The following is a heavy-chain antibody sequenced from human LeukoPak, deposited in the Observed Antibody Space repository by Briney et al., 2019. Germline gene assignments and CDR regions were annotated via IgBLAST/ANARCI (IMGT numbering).Heavy chain of an antibody. CDR1: GYTFTGYY. J-gene: IGHJ4*02. CDR3: ARVYSIRSFDY. V-gene: IGHV1-2*02. Sequence: ASVKVSCKASGYTFTGYYMHWVRQAPGQGLEWMGWINPNSGDTNYAQKFQGKVTMTRDTSINTAYMELTRLTSDDTAVYYCARVYSIRSFDYWGQGTLVTVSS. D-gene: IGHD2-15*01. CDR2: INPNSGDT.